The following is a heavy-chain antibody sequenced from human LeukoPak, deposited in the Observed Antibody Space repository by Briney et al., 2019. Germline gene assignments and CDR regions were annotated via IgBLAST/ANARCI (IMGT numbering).Heavy chain of an antibody. CDR1: GFTVSRKY. CDR3: AKDSYDNSI. D-gene: IGHD3-10*01. Sequence: GGSLRLSCAASGFTVSRKYMTWVRQAPGKGLEWVSAISDSGGRTFYADSVKGRFTISRDNSKNTLYLQMNSLRAEDTAVYYCAKDSYDNSIWGQGTLVSVSS. V-gene: IGHV3-23*01. J-gene: IGHJ4*02. CDR2: ISDSGGRT.